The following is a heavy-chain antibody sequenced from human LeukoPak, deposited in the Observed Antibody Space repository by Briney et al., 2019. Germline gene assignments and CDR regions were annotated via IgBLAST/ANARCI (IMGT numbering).Heavy chain of an antibody. CDR2: INHSGST. V-gene: IGHV4-34*01. Sequence: SETLSLTCAVYGGSFSGYYWSWIRQPPGKGLEWIGEINHSGSTNYNPSLKSRVTISVDTSKNQFSLKLSSVTAADTAVYYCARVVRIFGVVIRSRSGDYFDYWGQGTLVTVSS. CDR1: GGSFSGYY. CDR3: ARVVRIFGVVIRSRSGDYFDY. J-gene: IGHJ4*02. D-gene: IGHD3-3*01.